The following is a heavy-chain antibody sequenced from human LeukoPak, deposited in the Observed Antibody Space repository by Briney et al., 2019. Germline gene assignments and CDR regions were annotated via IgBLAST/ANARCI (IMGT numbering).Heavy chain of an antibody. CDR3: ARGRGDSSYFDY. Sequence: SETLSLTCTVSGGSISSYYWSWIRQPPGKGLEWIGYIYYSGSTNYNPSLKSRVTISVDTSKNQFSLKLSSVTAADTAVYYCARGRGDSSYFDYWGQGTLVTVSS. D-gene: IGHD3-22*01. V-gene: IGHV4-59*01. J-gene: IGHJ4*02. CDR2: IYYSGST. CDR1: GGSISSYY.